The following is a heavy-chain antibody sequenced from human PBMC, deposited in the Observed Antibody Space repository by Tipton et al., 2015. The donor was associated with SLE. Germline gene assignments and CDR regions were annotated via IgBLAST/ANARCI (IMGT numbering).Heavy chain of an antibody. D-gene: IGHD7-27*01. V-gene: IGHV4-61*05. J-gene: IGHJ3*02. CDR1: GGSISSSSYY. Sequence: TLSLTCTVSGGSISSSSYYWGWIRQPPGKGLEWIGYIYTSGSTNYNPSLKSRVTISVDTSKNQFSLKLSSVTAADTAVYYCARFAPPGAFDIWGQGTMVTVSS. CDR3: ARFAPPGAFDI. CDR2: IYTSGST.